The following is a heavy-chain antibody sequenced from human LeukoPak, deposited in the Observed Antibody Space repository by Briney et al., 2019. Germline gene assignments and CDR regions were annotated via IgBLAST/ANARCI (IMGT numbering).Heavy chain of an antibody. CDR2: IDDDGRDT. Sequence: GGSLRLSCAASGFTFSNYWMHWVRQVPGKGLVWVSRIDDDGRDTTYADSVKGRFTISRDNAKNTLYLQMNSLRVEDTAVYYCARVRYCSTTSCTKAYFDAWGQGTLVTVSS. CDR1: GFTFSNYW. CDR3: ARVRYCSTTSCTKAYFDA. D-gene: IGHD2-2*01. J-gene: IGHJ4*02. V-gene: IGHV3-74*01.